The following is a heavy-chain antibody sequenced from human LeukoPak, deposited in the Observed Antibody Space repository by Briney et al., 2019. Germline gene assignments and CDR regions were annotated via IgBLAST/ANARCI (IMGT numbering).Heavy chain of an antibody. V-gene: IGHV4-61*08. CDR3: ARAPEIGYHPALFDY. D-gene: IGHD5-12*01. Sequence: SETLSLTCTISGGSVSSNDYYWGWIRQPPGKGLEWIGCIYYSGSTNYNPSLKSRVTISVDTSKNQFSLKLSSVTAADTAVYYCARAPEIGYHPALFDYWGQGTLVTVSS. J-gene: IGHJ4*02. CDR1: GGSVSSNDYY. CDR2: IYYSGST.